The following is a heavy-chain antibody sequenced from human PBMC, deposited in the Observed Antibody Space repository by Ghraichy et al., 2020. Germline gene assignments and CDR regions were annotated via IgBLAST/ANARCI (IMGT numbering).Heavy chain of an antibody. J-gene: IGHJ5*02. Sequence: ETLSLTCAVYGGSFSGYYWSWIRQPPGKGLEWIGEINHSGSTNYNPSLKSRVTISVDTSKNQFSLKLSSVTAADTAVYYCAREGGSYFSSTGGWFDPWGQGTLVTVSS. CDR2: INHSGST. V-gene: IGHV4-34*01. D-gene: IGHD1-26*01. CDR1: GGSFSGYY. CDR3: AREGGSYFSSTGGWFDP.